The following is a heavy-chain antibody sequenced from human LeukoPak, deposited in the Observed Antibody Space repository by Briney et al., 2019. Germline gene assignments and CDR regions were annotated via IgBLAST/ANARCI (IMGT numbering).Heavy chain of an antibody. J-gene: IGHJ4*02. CDR1: GYTFTSYD. V-gene: IGHV1-8*01. CDR2: MNPNSGNT. CDR3: AREGGRIAAAGTESGY. Sequence: ASVKVSYKASGYTFTSYDINWVRQATGQGLEWIGWMNPNSGNTGYAQKFQGRVTMTRNTSISTAYMELSSLRSEDTAVYYCAREGGRIAAAGTESGYWGQGTLVTVSS. D-gene: IGHD6-13*01.